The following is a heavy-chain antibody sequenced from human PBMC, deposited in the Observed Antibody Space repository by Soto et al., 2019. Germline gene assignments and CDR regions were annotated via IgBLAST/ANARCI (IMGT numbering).Heavy chain of an antibody. J-gene: IGHJ6*02. Sequence: HGESLKISCKGSVYSFTSYCISWVRQMPVKGLEWMGRIDPSDSYTNYSPSFQGHVTISADKSISTAYLQWSSLQASDTAMYYCERHGRPMMGMDFWGPGTSVTASS. V-gene: IGHV5-10-1*01. CDR1: VYSFTSYC. CDR3: ERHGRPMMGMDF. D-gene: IGHD3-22*01. CDR2: IDPSDSYT.